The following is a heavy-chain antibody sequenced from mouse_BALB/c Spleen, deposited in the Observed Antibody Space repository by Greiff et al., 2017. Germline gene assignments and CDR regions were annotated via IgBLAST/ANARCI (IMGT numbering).Heavy chain of an antibody. Sequence: LQPGAELVKPGASVMMSCKASGYTFTSYNMHWVKQTPGQGLEWIGAIYPGNGDTSYNQKFKGKATLTADKSSSTAYMQLSSLTSEDSAVYYCARGRSFDYWGQGTTLTVSS. CDR2: IYPGNGDT. CDR1: GYTFTSYN. CDR3: ARGRSFDY. D-gene: IGHD6-1*01. V-gene: IGHV1-12*01. J-gene: IGHJ2*01.